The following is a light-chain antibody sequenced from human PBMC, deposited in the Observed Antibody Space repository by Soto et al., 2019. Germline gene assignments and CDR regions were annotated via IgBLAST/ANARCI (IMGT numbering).Light chain of an antibody. J-gene: IGKJ5*01. CDR1: QSVSSSY. Sequence: EIVLTQSPGSLSLSPGEGATLSCGASQSVSSSYIAWYQQRPGQTPSLLIYGASTRATGIPDRFSGSGSGPHFTLTISRLEPGDFAVYYCQHFGGTTFTYGQGTRLEIK. V-gene: IGKV3-20*01. CDR3: QHFGGTTFT. CDR2: GAS.